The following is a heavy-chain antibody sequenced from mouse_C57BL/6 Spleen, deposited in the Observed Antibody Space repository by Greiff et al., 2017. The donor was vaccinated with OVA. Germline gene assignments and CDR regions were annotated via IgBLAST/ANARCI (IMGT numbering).Heavy chain of an antibody. Sequence: VQLQQPGAELVKPGASVKLSCKASGYTFTSYWMHWVKQRPGQGLEWIGMIHPTSGSTNYNEKFKSKATLTVDKSSSTAYMQLSSLTSEDSAVYYCAGSICDYDGFAYWGQGTLVTVSA. CDR2: IHPTSGST. CDR3: AGSICDYDGFAY. CDR1: GYTFTSYW. J-gene: IGHJ3*01. D-gene: IGHD2-4*01. V-gene: IGHV1-64*01.